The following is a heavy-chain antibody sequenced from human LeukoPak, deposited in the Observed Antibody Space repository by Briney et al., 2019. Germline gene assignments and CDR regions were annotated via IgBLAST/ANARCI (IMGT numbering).Heavy chain of an antibody. D-gene: IGHD2-8*01. Sequence: PGGSLRLSCAASGFTFSDYGMHWVRQAPGKGLEWVAAVSYDGTNEKYADPVKGRFTISRDNSKNTLSLQMNSLRADDTAVYYCAKDWANGDYIDHWGQGTLVTVSS. V-gene: IGHV3-30*18. CDR2: VSYDGTNE. CDR1: GFTFSDYG. CDR3: AKDWANGDYIDH. J-gene: IGHJ4*02.